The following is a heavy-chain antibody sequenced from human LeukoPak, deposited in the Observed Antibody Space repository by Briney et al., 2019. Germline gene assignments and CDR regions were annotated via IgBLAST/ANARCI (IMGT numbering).Heavy chain of an antibody. Sequence: GGSLRLSCAASGFTFSSYIMIWVRQAPGKGLEWVSSISPSGSHKYYADSVKGRFTIFRDNAKKSVSLQMNSLRAEDTAVYYCARVSDSTPDEGSWGQGTLVTVSS. V-gene: IGHV3-21*01. D-gene: IGHD3-22*01. J-gene: IGHJ5*01. CDR1: GFTFSSYI. CDR3: ARVSDSTPDEGS. CDR2: ISPSGSHK.